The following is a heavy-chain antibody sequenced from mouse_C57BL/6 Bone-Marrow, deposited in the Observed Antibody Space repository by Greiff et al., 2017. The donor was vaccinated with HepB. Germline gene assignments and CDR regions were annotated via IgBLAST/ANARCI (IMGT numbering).Heavy chain of an antibody. D-gene: IGHD1-1*01. CDR3: ARQGPTTVVAEDYAMDY. J-gene: IGHJ4*01. CDR2: ISNGGGST. Sequence: EVMLVESGGGLVQPGGSLKLSCAASGFTFSDYYMYWVRQTPEKRLEWVAYISNGGGSTYYPDNVKGRFTISRDKAKNTLYLQMIRLKSEDTAMYYCARQGPTTVVAEDYAMDYWGQGTSVTVSS. CDR1: GFTFSDYY. V-gene: IGHV5-12*01.